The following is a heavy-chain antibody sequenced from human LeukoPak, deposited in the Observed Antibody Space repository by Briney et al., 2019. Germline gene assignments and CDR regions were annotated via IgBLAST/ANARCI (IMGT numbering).Heavy chain of an antibody. V-gene: IGHV1-46*01. Sequence: GASVKVSCKASGYTFTNYFIYWLRQAPGQGLEWMGGINPSGGHTGYAQKFRDRITMTSDTSTTTIYLELSSLRSEDTAVYYCARDRLLSQPIFDPLSQFGLDVWGQGTTVTVSS. J-gene: IGHJ6*02. CDR1: GYTFTNYF. D-gene: IGHD3-9*01. CDR3: ARDRLLSQPIFDPLSQFGLDV. CDR2: INPSGGHT.